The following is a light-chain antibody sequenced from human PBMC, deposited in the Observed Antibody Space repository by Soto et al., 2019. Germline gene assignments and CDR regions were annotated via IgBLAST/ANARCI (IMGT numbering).Light chain of an antibody. CDR1: QSISRY. V-gene: IGKV1-39*01. CDR2: GPS. CDR3: QQSYSLPPT. J-gene: IGKJ4*01. Sequence: DIELTQSPSFLSASVGDRVLITCRASQSISRYLNWYQQRPGKAPKLLIHGPSSSQGGASSRFSGSGSGTNFTLTISSLQPEDFATYLCQQSYSLPPTFGGGSKVDIK.